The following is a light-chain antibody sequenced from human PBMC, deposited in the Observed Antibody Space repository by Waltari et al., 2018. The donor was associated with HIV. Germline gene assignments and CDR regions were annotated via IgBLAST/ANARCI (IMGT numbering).Light chain of an antibody. CDR2: AAS. V-gene: IGKV1D-8*01. J-gene: IGKJ1*01. CDR3: QQYYTFPRT. CDR1: QGISSY. Sequence: VIWMNQSPSLLSASTGDRVTLSCRTSQGISSYLAWYQQKPGKAPELLIYAASTLQSGVPSRFSGSGSGTDFTLTISCLQSEDFATYYCQQYYTFPRTFGQGTKVEIK.